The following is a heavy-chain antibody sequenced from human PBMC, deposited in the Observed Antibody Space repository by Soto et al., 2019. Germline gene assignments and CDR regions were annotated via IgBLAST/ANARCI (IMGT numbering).Heavy chain of an antibody. Sequence: GESLKISCAASGFTFSNAWMNWVRQAPGKGLEWVGRIKSKTDGGTTDYAAPVKGRFTISRDDSKNTLYLQMNSLKTEDTAVYYCTTEGDYYGSGSYRAFDIWGQGTMVTVSS. CDR2: IKSKTDGGTT. CDR3: TTEGDYYGSGSYRAFDI. CDR1: GFTFSNAW. V-gene: IGHV3-15*07. D-gene: IGHD3-10*01. J-gene: IGHJ3*02.